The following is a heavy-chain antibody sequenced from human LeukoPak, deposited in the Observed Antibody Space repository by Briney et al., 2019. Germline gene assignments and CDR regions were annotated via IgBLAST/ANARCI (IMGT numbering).Heavy chain of an antibody. CDR2: IYYSGST. CDR3: ARERARAFDI. V-gene: IGHV4-59*01. CDR1: GGSISSYY. J-gene: IGHJ3*02. Sequence: SETLSLTCTISGGSISSYYWSWIRQPPGKGLEWIGYIYYSGSTNYNPSLKSRVTISVDTSKNQFSLKLSSVTAADTAVYYCARERARAFDIWGQGTMVTVSS.